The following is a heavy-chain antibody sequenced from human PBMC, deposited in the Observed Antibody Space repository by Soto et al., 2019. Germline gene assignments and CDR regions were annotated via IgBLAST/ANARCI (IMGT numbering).Heavy chain of an antibody. CDR2: TYYRSKWYN. V-gene: IGHV6-1*01. D-gene: IGHD3-3*01. CDR1: GDSVPSNSAA. CDR3: ARHPLLGRFLGSPAIYYYYYYGMDV. Sequence: SQTLSLTCAISGDSVPSNSAAWNWIRQSPSRGLEWLGRTYYRSKWYNDYAVSAKSRITINPDTSKNQFSLQLNSVTPEDTAVYYCARHPLLGRFLGSPAIYYYYYYGMDVWGQGTTVTVSS. J-gene: IGHJ6*02.